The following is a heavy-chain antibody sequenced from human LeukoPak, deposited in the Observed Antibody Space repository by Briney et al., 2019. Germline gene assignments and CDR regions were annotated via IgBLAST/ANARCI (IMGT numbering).Heavy chain of an antibody. V-gene: IGHV4-4*07. D-gene: IGHD6-13*01. CDR2: IYTSGST. Sequence: SETLSLTCTVSGGSISSYYWSWIRQPPGKGLEWIGRIYTSGSTNYNPSLKSRVTMSVDTSKNQFSLKLSSVTAADTAVYYCARDKQQLGYNWFDPWGQGTLVTVSS. CDR3: ARDKQQLGYNWFDP. CDR1: GGSISSYY. J-gene: IGHJ5*02.